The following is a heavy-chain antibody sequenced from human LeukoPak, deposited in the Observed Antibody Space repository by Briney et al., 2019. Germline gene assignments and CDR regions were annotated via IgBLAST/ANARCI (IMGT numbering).Heavy chain of an antibody. CDR1: GITFSHHG. V-gene: IGHV3-30*03. CDR2: IQYDGSIK. D-gene: IGHD2-21*01. Sequence: PGGSLRLSCAASGITFSHHGMDWVRQAPGKGLEWVAGIQYDGSIKFYLDSVKGRFTISRDYSKNTLDLQMNSLRFEDTAVYFCVQGGQYTRAYSDAFGLWGQGTMVTVSS. J-gene: IGHJ3*01. CDR3: VQGGQYTRAYSDAFGL.